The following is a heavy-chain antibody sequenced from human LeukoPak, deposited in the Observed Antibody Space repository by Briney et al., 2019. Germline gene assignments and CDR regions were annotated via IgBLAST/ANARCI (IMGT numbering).Heavy chain of an antibody. CDR1: GDSLSGYR. CDR3: ARDGELELGYFDY. J-gene: IGHJ4*02. CDR2: IYTSGST. D-gene: IGHD1-7*01. Sequence: PSETLSLTCTVSGDSLSGYRWSWLRQPAGEGLEWIGRIYTSGSTDYSPSLKSRVTMSLDRSKNHFSLNLSSVTAADTAVYYCARDGELELGYFDYWGQGTLVTVSS. V-gene: IGHV4-4*07.